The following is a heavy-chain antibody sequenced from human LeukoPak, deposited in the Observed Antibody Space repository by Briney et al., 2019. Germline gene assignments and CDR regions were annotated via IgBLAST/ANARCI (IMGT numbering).Heavy chain of an antibody. V-gene: IGHV3-48*03. CDR1: AFTFSSYE. D-gene: IGHD6-6*01. Sequence: GGSLRLSCEASAFTFSSYEMNWVRPAPGKGLEWVSFMSSSGITIFYADSVKGRFTISRDNARNSLYLQMNSLRAEDTAVYYCVRAAARLFDYWGQGTLVTVSS. J-gene: IGHJ4*02. CDR2: MSSSGITI. CDR3: VRAAARLFDY.